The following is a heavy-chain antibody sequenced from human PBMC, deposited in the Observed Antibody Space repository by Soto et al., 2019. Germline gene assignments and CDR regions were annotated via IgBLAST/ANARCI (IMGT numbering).Heavy chain of an antibody. CDR3: AGMSLGYYYYGMDV. CDR1: GGSISSYY. V-gene: IGHV4-59*01. D-gene: IGHD1-20*01. Sequence: SETLSLTCTVSGGSISSYYWSWIRQPPGKGLEWIGYIYYSGSTNYNPSLKSRVTISVDTSKNQFSLKLSSVTAADTAVYYCAGMSLGYYYYGMDVWGQGTTVTVFS. J-gene: IGHJ6*02. CDR2: IYYSGST.